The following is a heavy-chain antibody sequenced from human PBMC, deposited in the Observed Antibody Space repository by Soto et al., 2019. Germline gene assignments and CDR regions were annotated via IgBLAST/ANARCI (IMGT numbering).Heavy chain of an antibody. CDR1: GFPFSSYG. Sequence: QVQLVESGGGVVQPGRSLRLSCAASGFPFSSYGMHWVRQAPGEGLEWVAVIWYDGSNKYYPDSVKGRFTISRDNSKNTLYLQMNSLRAEDTAVYYCARDKRDCSSTSCYSWFDPWGQGTLVTVSS. CDR3: ARDKRDCSSTSCYSWFDP. D-gene: IGHD2-2*01. V-gene: IGHV3-33*01. CDR2: IWYDGSNK. J-gene: IGHJ5*02.